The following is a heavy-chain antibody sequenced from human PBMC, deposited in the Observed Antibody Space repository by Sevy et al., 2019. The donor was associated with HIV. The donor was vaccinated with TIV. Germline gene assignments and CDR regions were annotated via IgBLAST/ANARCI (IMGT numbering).Heavy chain of an antibody. CDR1: GFIFSTYS. V-gene: IGHV3-30-3*01. CDR2: ISYDGNNK. CDR3: ARAYSSWFGTVHY. D-gene: IGHD6-13*01. J-gene: IGHJ4*02. Sequence: GGSLRLSCAASGFIFSTYSMHWVRQAPGKGLEWVAAISYDGNNKYYADSVKGRFTISRDNAKNTLFLQVNSLRPEDTAVYYCARAYSSWFGTVHYWGQGTLVTVSS.